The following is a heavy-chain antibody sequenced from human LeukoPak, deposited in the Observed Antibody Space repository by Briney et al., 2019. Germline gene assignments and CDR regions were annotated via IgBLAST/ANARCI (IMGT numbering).Heavy chain of an antibody. CDR1: GFTFSGYA. J-gene: IGHJ5*02. V-gene: IGHV3-23*01. Sequence: GGSLRLSCAASGFTFSGYAMSWVRQAPGESPEWVSALGSGGRGSHYADSVKGRSTISRDDSKNTLYLQMNSLRAEDTAVYFCARPGLAVAGTRWFDPWGQGTLVTVSS. CDR3: ARPGLAVAGTRWFDP. D-gene: IGHD6-19*01. CDR2: LGSGGRGS.